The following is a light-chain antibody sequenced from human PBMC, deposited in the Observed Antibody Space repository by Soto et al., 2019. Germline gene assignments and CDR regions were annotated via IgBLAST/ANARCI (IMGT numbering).Light chain of an antibody. CDR3: QQYNDWPRT. V-gene: IGKV3-15*01. J-gene: IGKJ1*01. Sequence: EIVLTQSPATLSVTPGARATLSCRASESVSTNLAWYQQQFGQAPRLLIYAASARATGIPVRFSGSGSGTEFTLTISSLQSEDCAIYYCQQYNDWPRTFGQGTKVEIK. CDR1: ESVSTN. CDR2: AAS.